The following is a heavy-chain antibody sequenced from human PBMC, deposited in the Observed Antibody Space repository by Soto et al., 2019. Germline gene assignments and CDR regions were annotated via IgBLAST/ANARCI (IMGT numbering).Heavy chain of an antibody. CDR1: DFDFSSYG. Sequence: GGSLRLSCAASDFDFSSYGIHWVRQAPGKGLEWVAASSYDGRETFYADSAKGRFTVSKEMSKNTAFLQMNALRREDTAVYFCARDAGWPILSFDSCGQGTSGTVSS. CDR2: SSYDGRET. V-gene: IGHV3-30*03. J-gene: IGHJ4*02. D-gene: IGHD2-15*01. CDR3: ARDAGWPILSFDS.